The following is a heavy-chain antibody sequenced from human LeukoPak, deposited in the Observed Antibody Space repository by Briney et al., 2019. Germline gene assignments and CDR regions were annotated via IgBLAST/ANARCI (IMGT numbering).Heavy chain of an antibody. CDR2: IYYSGST. J-gene: IGHJ4*02. Sequence: SETLSLTCAVSGGSISSSNWWSWVRQPPGKGLEWIGYIYYSGSTYYNPSLKSRVTISVDTSKNQFSLKLSSVTAADTAVYYCARAVGSSSFINYWGQGTLVTVSS. CDR3: ARAVGSSSFINY. CDR1: GGSISSSNW. V-gene: IGHV4-4*02. D-gene: IGHD6-6*01.